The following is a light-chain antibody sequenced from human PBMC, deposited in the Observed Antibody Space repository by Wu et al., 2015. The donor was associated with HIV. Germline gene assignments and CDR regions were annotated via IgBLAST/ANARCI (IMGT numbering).Light chain of an antibody. V-gene: IGKV3-20*01. J-gene: IGKJ2*01. CDR2: GAS. CDR3: QQYGSSYT. CDR1: QSVSSSY. Sequence: EIVLTQSPGTLSLSPGERATLSCRASQSVSSSYLAWYQQKPGQALRLLIYGASSRATGIPDRFSGSGSGTDFTLTISRLEPEDFAVYYCQQYGSSYTFGQGTKLEIK.